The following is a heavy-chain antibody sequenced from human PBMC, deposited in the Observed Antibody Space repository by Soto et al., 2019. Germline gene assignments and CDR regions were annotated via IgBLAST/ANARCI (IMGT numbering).Heavy chain of an antibody. CDR3: AKDYYGSGSYPMAYFDY. CDR1: GFTFSSYA. V-gene: IGHV3-23*01. D-gene: IGHD3-10*01. J-gene: IGHJ4*02. CDR2: ISGSGGST. Sequence: GGSLRLSCVASGFTFSSYAMTWVRQAPGKGLEWVSTISGSGGSTYYADSVKGRFTISRDNSKNTLYLQMNSLRAEDTAVYYCAKDYYGSGSYPMAYFDYWGQGTLVTVSS.